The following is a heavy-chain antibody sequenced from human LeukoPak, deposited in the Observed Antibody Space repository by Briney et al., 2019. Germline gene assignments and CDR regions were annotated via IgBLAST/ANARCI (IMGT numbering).Heavy chain of an antibody. CDR3: AREDTGGLDY. V-gene: IGHV4-39*07. CDR2: IYYSGST. J-gene: IGHJ4*02. D-gene: IGHD2-8*02. Sequence: SETLSLTCSVSGGSISSSSHYWDWIRQPPGEGLEWIGSIYYSGSTYYNLSLKSRVTISVDTSKNQFSLKLISVTAADTAVYYCAREDTGGLDYWGQGILVTVSP. CDR1: GGSISSSSHY.